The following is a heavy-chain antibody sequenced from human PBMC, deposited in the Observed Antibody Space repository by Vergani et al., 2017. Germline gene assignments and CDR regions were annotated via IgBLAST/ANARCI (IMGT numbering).Heavy chain of an antibody. CDR2: ISYDGSNK. J-gene: IGHJ4*02. V-gene: IGHV3-30-3*01. D-gene: IGHD6-19*01. Sequence: QVQLVESGGGVVQPGRSLRLSCAASGFTFSSYAMHWVRQAPGKGLEWVAVISYDGSNKYYADSVKGRFTISRDNSKNTLYLQMNSLRAEDTAVYYCAGLVIGWYDSDYWGQGTLVTVSS. CDR1: GFTFSSYA. CDR3: AGLVIGWYDSDY.